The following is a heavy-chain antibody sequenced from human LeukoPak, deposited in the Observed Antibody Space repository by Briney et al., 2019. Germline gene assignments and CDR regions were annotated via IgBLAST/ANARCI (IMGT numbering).Heavy chain of an antibody. J-gene: IGHJ3*02. D-gene: IGHD2-15*01. CDR2: IVYDGSNK. CDR3: ARDHGYCSGGSCYDYAFDI. Sequence: GGSLRLSCAASGFTFSSYGMHWVRQAPGKGLEWVAVIVYDGSNKYYADSVKGRFTISRDNSKNTLYLQMNSLRAEDTAVYYCARDHGYCSGGSCYDYAFDIWGQGTMVTVSS. CDR1: GFTFSSYG. V-gene: IGHV3-33*05.